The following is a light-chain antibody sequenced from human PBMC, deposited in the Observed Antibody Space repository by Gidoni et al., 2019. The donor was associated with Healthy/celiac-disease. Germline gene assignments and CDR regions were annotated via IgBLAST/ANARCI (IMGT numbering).Light chain of an antibody. CDR3: CSDAGSYLGV. CDR1: SSDVGGYNY. V-gene: IGLV2-11*01. CDR2: DVS. Sequence: HSALTQPRSVSGSPGQSVTISCTGTSSDVGGYNYVSCYQQQPGKAPKLMIYDVSKRPSGVPDRFSGSKSGNTASRTISGLQAEDEADYCCCSDAGSYLGVFGGGTKLTVL. J-gene: IGLJ2*01.